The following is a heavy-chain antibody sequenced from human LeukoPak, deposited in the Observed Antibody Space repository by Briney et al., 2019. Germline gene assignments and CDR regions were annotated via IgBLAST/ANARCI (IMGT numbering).Heavy chain of an antibody. CDR3: SLTVAESSVDY. V-gene: IGHV1-46*03. CDR1: GYTFTSYY. D-gene: IGHD6-19*01. J-gene: IGHJ4*02. Sequence: GASVKVSCKASGYTFTSYYMHWVRQAPGQGLEWMGIINPSGGSTSYAQKFQGRVTMTRDTSMSTVYMELSSLRSEDTAVYYCSLTVAESSVDYWGQGTLVTVSS. CDR2: INPSGGST.